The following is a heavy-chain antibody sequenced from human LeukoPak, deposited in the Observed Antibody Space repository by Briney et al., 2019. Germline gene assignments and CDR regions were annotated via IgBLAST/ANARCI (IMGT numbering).Heavy chain of an antibody. Sequence: PGGSLILSCAASGFTFSSYWMSWVRQAPGKGLEWVANINQDGSEKYYVDSVKGRFTISRDNAKNSLYLQMNSLRAEDTAVYYCATTGSLRYFDYWGQGTLVTVSS. CDR3: ATTGSLRYFDY. CDR1: GFTFSSYW. D-gene: IGHD1-1*01. J-gene: IGHJ4*02. V-gene: IGHV3-7*01. CDR2: INQDGSEK.